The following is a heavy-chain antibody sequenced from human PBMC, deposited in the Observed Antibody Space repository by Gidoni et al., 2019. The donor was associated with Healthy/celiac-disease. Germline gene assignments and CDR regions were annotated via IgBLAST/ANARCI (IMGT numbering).Heavy chain of an antibody. Sequence: EVQLVESGGGLVQPGGSLRLSCAASGFTFSDHYMDWVRQAPGKGLEWVGRTRNKANSYTTEYAASVKGRFTISRDDSKNSLYLQMNSLKTEDTAVYYCARVSPPVGATEGFDYWGQGTLVTVSS. CDR1: GFTFSDHY. CDR2: TRNKANSYTT. D-gene: IGHD1-26*01. V-gene: IGHV3-72*01. CDR3: ARVSPPVGATEGFDY. J-gene: IGHJ4*02.